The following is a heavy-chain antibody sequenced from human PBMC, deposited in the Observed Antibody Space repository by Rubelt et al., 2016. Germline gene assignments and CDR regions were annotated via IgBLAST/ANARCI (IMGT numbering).Heavy chain of an antibody. J-gene: IGHJ4*02. Sequence: GGSLSLSCAASGFYFSSCWVNWLRQAPGKGLEWVSVIYSGGNTDYADSVKGRFTISRDNSKNTLDLQMNSLRVGDTAVYYCARDHYDSSDYIYSGFDYCGRGTLVTVSS. D-gene: IGHD3-22*01. CDR3: ARDHYDSSDYIYSGFDY. CDR1: GFYFSSCW. V-gene: IGHV3-66*01. CDR2: IYSGGNT.